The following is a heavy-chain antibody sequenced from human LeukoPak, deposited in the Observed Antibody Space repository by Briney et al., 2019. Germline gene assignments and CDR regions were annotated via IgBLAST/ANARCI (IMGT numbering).Heavy chain of an antibody. Sequence: ASVKVSCKASGYTFTSYAMNWVRQAPGQGLEWMGWINTNTGDPTYAQGFTGRFVFSLDTSVSTAYLQISSLKAEDTAVYYCARERYGSGSYNWFDPWGQGTLVTVSS. V-gene: IGHV7-4-1*02. CDR1: GYTFTSYA. CDR3: ARERYGSGSYNWFDP. CDR2: INTNTGDP. J-gene: IGHJ5*02. D-gene: IGHD3-10*01.